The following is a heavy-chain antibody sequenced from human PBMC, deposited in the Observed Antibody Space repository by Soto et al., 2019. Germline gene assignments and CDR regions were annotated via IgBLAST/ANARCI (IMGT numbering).Heavy chain of an antibody. J-gene: IGHJ1*01. Sequence: ASVKVSCKASGGSFSSFGISWVRQAPGQGLEWMGGIIPVFGRPNYAQRFRGRLTITADESTNTVYLELIDLRSEDTAVYYCAREGSGYNLWGQGTQVTVSS. D-gene: IGHD5-12*01. V-gene: IGHV1-69*13. CDR2: IIPVFGRP. CDR3: AREGSGYNL. CDR1: GGSFSSFG.